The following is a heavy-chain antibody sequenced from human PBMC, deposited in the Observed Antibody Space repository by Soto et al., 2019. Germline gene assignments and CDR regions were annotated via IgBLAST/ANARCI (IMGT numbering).Heavy chain of an antibody. V-gene: IGHV1-18*01. D-gene: IGHD3-10*01. CDR1: GYTFINYG. CDR2: INTYSGNT. Sequence: ASVKVSCKASGYTFINYGISWVRQAPGQGLEWMGWINTYSGNTNHAQKLQGRVTMTTDTSTSTAYMELRSLRSDDTAVYYCARGVGSGTYYNQYNWFDPWGQGTLVTVPQ. CDR3: ARGVGSGTYYNQYNWFDP. J-gene: IGHJ5*02.